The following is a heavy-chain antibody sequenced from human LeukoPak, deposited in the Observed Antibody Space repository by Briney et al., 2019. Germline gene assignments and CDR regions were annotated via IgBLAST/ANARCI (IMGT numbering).Heavy chain of an antibody. Sequence: GGSLRLSCAASGFTFSSYAMSWVRQAPGKGLEWVSAISGSGGSTCHADSVKGRFTISRDNSKNTLYLQMNSLRAEDTAVYYCAKSVLFEGFPKYYFDYWGQGTLVTVSS. CDR2: ISGSGGST. CDR3: AKSVLFEGFPKYYFDY. D-gene: IGHD3-10*02. CDR1: GFTFSSYA. J-gene: IGHJ4*02. V-gene: IGHV3-23*01.